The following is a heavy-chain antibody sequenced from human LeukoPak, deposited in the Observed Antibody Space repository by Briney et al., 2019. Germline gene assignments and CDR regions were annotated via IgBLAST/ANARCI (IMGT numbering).Heavy chain of an antibody. Sequence: ASVKVSCKASGYTFTSYGISWVRQAPGQGLEWMGWISAYNGNTNYAQKLQGRVTMTTDTSTSTAYMELRSLRSDDTAVYYCARDRIVVVPAAPYYYYMDVWGKGTTVTVSS. CDR3: ARDRIVVVPAAPYYYYMDV. D-gene: IGHD2-2*01. CDR1: GYTFTSYG. J-gene: IGHJ6*03. V-gene: IGHV1-18*01. CDR2: ISAYNGNT.